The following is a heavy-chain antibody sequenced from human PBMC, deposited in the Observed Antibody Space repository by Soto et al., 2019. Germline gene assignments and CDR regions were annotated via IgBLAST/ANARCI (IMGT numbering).Heavy chain of an antibody. CDR1: GFSFSRYA. D-gene: IGHD6-13*01. CDR2: ISGTSSTI. V-gene: IGHV3-48*02. Sequence: GGSLRLSCAASGFSFSRYAMNWVRQAPGKGLDWISYISGTSSTIYYADSVKGRFTISRDNAKNSLYLQMNSLRDEDTAVYYCARDPSYGSSWYHYFDYWGQGALVTVSS. CDR3: ARDPSYGSSWYHYFDY. J-gene: IGHJ4*02.